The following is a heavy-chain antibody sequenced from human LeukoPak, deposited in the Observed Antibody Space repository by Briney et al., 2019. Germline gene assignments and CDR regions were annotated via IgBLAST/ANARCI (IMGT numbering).Heavy chain of an antibody. Sequence: ASVKVSCKASGYTFTSYDINWVRQATGQGLEWMGWMNPNSGNTGHAQKFQGRVTMTRNTSISTAYMELSSLRSEDTAVYYCAKTVRIVVVPAAISYYFDYWGQGTLVTDSS. J-gene: IGHJ4*02. V-gene: IGHV1-8*01. CDR2: MNPNSGNT. CDR1: GYTFTSYD. CDR3: AKTVRIVVVPAAISYYFDY. D-gene: IGHD2-2*02.